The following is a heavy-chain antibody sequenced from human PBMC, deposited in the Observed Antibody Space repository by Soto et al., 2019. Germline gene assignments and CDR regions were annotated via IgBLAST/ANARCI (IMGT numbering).Heavy chain of an antibody. CDR2: IYYSGST. CDR3: ARSDGRY. J-gene: IGHJ4*02. Sequence: SEILSLTCTVSGGSISSYYWSWIRQPPGKGLEWIGYIYYSGSTNYNPSLKSRVTISVDTSKNQFSLKLSSVTAEDTAVYYCARSDGRYWGQGTLVNVSS. V-gene: IGHV4-59*01. CDR1: GGSISSYY.